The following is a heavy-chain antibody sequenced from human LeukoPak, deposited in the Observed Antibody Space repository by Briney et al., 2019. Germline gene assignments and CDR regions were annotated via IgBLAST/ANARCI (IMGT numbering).Heavy chain of an antibody. Sequence: GGSLRLSCAASGFTFSDYAMTWVRQAPGKGLEWVSAISGSGDTTYYADSVKGRFTISRDNSKNTLYLQMNSLRAEDTAVYYCARGSAYYYYGMDVWGQGTTVTVSS. CDR3: ARGSAYYYYGMDV. V-gene: IGHV3-23*01. J-gene: IGHJ6*02. CDR1: GFTFSDYA. CDR2: ISGSGDTT. D-gene: IGHD3-10*01.